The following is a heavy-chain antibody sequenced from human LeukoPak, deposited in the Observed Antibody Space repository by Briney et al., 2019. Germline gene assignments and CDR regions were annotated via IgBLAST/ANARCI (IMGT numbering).Heavy chain of an antibody. CDR2: ISSSTTFI. J-gene: IGHJ5*01. D-gene: IGHD3-10*01. Sequence: PGGSLRLSCVASGFSFSDYTMNWVRQVPGKGLEWVSSISSSTTFIYYADSVQGRFTISRDNAQNSVFLQMNGLRSEDTAVYYCGYYNSGSYSTPDSWGQGTQVTVSS. V-gene: IGHV3-21*06. CDR1: GFSFSDYT. CDR3: GYYNSGSYSTPDS.